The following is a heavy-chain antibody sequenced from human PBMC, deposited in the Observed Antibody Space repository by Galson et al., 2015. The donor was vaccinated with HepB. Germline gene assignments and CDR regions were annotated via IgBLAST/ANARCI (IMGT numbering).Heavy chain of an antibody. V-gene: IGHV3-23*01. J-gene: IGHJ4*02. CDR3: ARQLAIDY. D-gene: IGHD5-12*01. Sequence: SLRLSCADSGFTFSTYAMIWVRQAPGKGLEWVSGISGIDGSTYYADSVKGRFTISRDNSKNTLFLQMNSLRADDTAVYYCARQLAIDYWGQGTLVTVSS. CDR1: GFTFSTYA. CDR2: ISGIDGST.